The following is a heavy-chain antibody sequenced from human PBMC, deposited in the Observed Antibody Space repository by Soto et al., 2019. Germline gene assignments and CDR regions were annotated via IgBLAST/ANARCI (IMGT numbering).Heavy chain of an antibody. CDR3: ARALGYSGYAGMDV. CDR2: IGGYKGNT. D-gene: IGHD5-12*01. Sequence: ASVKVSCKASGYTFTNYGVSWVRQAPGQGLEWMGWIGGYKGNTNYAQKLQGRVTLTTDTSTSTAYMELRSLRSDDTAVYYCARALGYSGYAGMDVWGQGTTVTVSS. CDR1: GYTFTNYG. J-gene: IGHJ6*02. V-gene: IGHV1-18*01.